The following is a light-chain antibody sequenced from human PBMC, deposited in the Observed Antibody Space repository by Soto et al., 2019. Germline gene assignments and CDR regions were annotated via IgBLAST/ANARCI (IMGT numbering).Light chain of an antibody. CDR3: QQRSAWPPIT. V-gene: IGKV3-11*01. Sequence: IGLKQSPGTLSLSAGERATLSCRASQSVISSYLAWYQQNSGQAPRLLIYDASNRATGIPARFSGSGSGTDFTPTISTLEPEDFAVYYCQQRSAWPPITFGQGTRLEIK. J-gene: IGKJ5*01. CDR2: DAS. CDR1: QSVISSY.